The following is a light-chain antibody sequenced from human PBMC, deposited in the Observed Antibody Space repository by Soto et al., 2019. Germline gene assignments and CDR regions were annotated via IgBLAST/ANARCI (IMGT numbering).Light chain of an antibody. Sequence: ETVMTQSPATLSVSPGERATLSCRTSESVSYYLAWYQQKPGQAPRLLMYGASTRATGIPARFTGSGSGTEVTLTISSLQSEDFAVYYCQQYNNWPGRAFGQGTKLEIK. J-gene: IGKJ2*01. CDR1: ESVSYY. V-gene: IGKV3-15*01. CDR3: QQYNNWPGRA. CDR2: GAS.